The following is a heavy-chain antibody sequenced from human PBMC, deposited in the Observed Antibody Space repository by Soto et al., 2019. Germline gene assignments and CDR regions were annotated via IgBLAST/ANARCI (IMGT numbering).Heavy chain of an antibody. CDR3: ARAPYPVFDC. CDR2: IYSGGST. V-gene: IGHV3-53*01. CDR1: GFTVSSNY. J-gene: IGHJ4*02. Sequence: PGGSLRLSCAASGFTVSSNYMSWVRQAPGKGLEWVSVIYSGGSTYYADSVKGRFTISRDNSKNTLYLQMSSLRAEDTAVYYCARAPYPVFDCWGRGTLVTVSS.